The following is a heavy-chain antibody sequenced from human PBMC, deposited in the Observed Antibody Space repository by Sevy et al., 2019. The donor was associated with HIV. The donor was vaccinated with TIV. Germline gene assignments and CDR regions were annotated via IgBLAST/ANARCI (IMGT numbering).Heavy chain of an antibody. CDR1: GFTFSSYG. CDR2: IWYDGSNK. J-gene: IGHJ6*02. D-gene: IGHD3-10*01. V-gene: IGHV3-33*01. Sequence: GGSLRLSCAASGFTFSSYGMHWVRQAPGKGLEWVAVIWYDGSNKYYADSVKGRFTISRDNSKNTLYLQMNSLRAEDRAGYYGAREFMVRGVDSLYYYYGMDVWGQGTTVTVSS. CDR3: AREFMVRGVDSLYYYYGMDV.